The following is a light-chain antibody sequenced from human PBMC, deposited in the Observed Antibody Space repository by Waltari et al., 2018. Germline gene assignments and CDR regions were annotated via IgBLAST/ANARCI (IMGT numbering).Light chain of an antibody. Sequence: DIQMTQSPSSLSASVGDRVTITCRASQSISSYLNWYQQKPGKAPKLLIYAASSLQSGVPSRFSGSGSGTDFTLTISGLDPEDYAVYYCQQGVTFGGGTRVEIK. V-gene: IGKV1-39*01. CDR2: AAS. J-gene: IGKJ4*01. CDR3: QQGVT. CDR1: QSISSY.